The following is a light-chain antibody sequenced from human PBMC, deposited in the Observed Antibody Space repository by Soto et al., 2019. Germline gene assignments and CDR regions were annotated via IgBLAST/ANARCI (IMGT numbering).Light chain of an antibody. CDR2: GAT. Sequence: ETVLTQSPGTLSLSPGERAILSCRASQSVSSTYLAWYQQKPGQAPRLLIYGATSRATDIPDRFSGSGSGTDFTLTISRLEPEDFAVYYCQHYGGSLTWTFGQGTKVDIK. CDR3: QHYGGSLTWT. CDR1: QSVSSTY. J-gene: IGKJ1*01. V-gene: IGKV3-20*01.